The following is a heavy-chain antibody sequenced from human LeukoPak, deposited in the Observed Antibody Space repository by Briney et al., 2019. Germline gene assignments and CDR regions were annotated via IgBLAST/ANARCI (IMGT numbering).Heavy chain of an antibody. Sequence: GESLKISCKGSGYSFTNYWIAWVRQTPGKGLEWMGITYPGESNTRYSPSFRGQVTISVDKSINTAYLQWSSLKASDTAMYYCARHVTTSDYESSWFDSWGQGTLVIVSS. CDR1: GYSFTNYW. J-gene: IGHJ5*01. D-gene: IGHD3-22*01. CDR3: ARHVTTSDYESSWFDS. CDR2: TYPGESNT. V-gene: IGHV5-51*01.